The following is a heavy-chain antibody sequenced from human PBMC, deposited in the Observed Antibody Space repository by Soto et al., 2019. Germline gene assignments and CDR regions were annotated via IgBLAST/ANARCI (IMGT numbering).Heavy chain of an antibody. CDR2: IWYDGSNK. CDR1: GFTFSSYG. CDR3: ARGIRMVRVWDWFDH. V-gene: IGHV3-33*01. J-gene: IGHJ5*02. D-gene: IGHD3-10*01. Sequence: QVQLVESGGGVVQPGRSLRLSCAASGFTFSSYGMQWVRQAPGKGLAWVAVIWYDGSNKYYADSVKGRFTTSRDNSKNTLYLQMNRLRAEDTAVYYCARGIRMVRVWDWFDHWGQGTLVTVSS.